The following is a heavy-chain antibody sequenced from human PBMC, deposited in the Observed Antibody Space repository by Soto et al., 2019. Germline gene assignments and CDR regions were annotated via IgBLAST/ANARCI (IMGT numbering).Heavy chain of an antibody. CDR1: GFTFSDYA. J-gene: IGHJ4*02. CDR2: ISGGSSVT. V-gene: IGHV3-23*01. D-gene: IGHD3-10*01. CDR3: AKVLSKNYYYPFDF. Sequence: GGSLRLSCTASGFTFSDYAMTWVRQAPGKGLEWVSTISGGSSVTYYGDSVKGRFTVSRDNAKKTLFLQLNRLSAEDTATYYCAKVLSKNYYYPFDFWGQGTQVTVSS.